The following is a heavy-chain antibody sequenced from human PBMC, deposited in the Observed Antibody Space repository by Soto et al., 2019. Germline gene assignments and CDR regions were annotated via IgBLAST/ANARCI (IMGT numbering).Heavy chain of an antibody. D-gene: IGHD1-7*01. CDR3: TTSVTGTPRAIDY. V-gene: IGHV3-15*01. Sequence: PGGSLRLSCAASGFTFSGAWMSWVRQAPGKGLEWIGRIKSRFDGGRIDYAASVKGRFSISRDDSGNTLFLQMNSLKTEDTAVYFCTTSVTGTPRAIDYWGQGTLVTVSS. J-gene: IGHJ4*02. CDR2: IKSRFDGGRI. CDR1: GFTFSGAW.